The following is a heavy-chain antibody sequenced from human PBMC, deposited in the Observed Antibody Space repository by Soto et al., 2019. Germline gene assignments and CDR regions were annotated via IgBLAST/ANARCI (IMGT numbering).Heavy chain of an antibody. Sequence: ASVKVSCKASGGTFSIYAISWVRQAPGQGLEWMGGIIPIFGTANYAQKFQGRVTITADKSTSTAYMELSSLRSEDTAVYYCARVLQDTAMAVYYYYGMDVWGQGTTVTVSS. CDR2: IIPIFGTA. D-gene: IGHD5-18*01. CDR1: GGTFSIYA. CDR3: ARVLQDTAMAVYYYYGMDV. J-gene: IGHJ6*02. V-gene: IGHV1-69*06.